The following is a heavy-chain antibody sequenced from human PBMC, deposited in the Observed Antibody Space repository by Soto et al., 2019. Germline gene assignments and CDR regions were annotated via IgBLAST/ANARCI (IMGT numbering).Heavy chain of an antibody. J-gene: IGHJ4*02. CDR3: ARDSPIGSTYSGYDAIDS. D-gene: IGHD5-12*01. CDR1: GGTYSTST. Sequence: ASVKVSCKASGGTYSTSTFTWVRQAPGQGLEWMGRTIPILDVADYAQDFQGRVTITADKSTSTAYMELTSLTSKDTAVYYCARDSPIGSTYSGYDAIDSWGQGTLVTVSS. CDR2: TIPILDVA. V-gene: IGHV1-69*04.